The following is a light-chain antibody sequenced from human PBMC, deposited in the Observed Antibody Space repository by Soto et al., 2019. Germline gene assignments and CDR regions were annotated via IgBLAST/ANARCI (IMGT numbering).Light chain of an antibody. CDR2: AAS. V-gene: IGKV1-12*01. Sequence: DIQMTQSPSSVSASVGDRVTITCRASQDISTWLAWYQQKPGKAPKVLIYAASTLRSGVPSRFSGSGSGTEFTLTISSLQLEDFATYYCQEADSFPPSLAFGGGTKVEIK. J-gene: IGKJ4*01. CDR1: QDISTW. CDR3: QEADSFPPSLA.